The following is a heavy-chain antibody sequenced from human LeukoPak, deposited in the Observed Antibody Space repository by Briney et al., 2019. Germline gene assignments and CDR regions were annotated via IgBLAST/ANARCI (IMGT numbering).Heavy chain of an antibody. CDR3: ARHVGRWSLDY. V-gene: IGHV4-59*08. CDR2: IYYSGST. CDR1: GVSISSYY. D-gene: IGHD4-23*01. J-gene: IGHJ4*02. Sequence: SGTLSLTCAVSGVSISSYYWSWIRQPPGEGLEGIGYIYYSGSTNYNPSLKSRVTISVDPSENQFSLKLSSVIAADTAVYYCARHVGRWSLDYWGQGTLVTVSS.